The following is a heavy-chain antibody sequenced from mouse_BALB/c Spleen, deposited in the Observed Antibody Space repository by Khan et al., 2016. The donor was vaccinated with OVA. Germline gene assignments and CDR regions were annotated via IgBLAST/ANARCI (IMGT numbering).Heavy chain of an antibody. J-gene: IGHJ4*01. Sequence: EVKLQESGPGLVKPSQSLSLTCTVTGYSITSDYAWNWIRQFPGNKLEWMGSINYSGSTNYNPSLKSRISITRDTSKNQFFLQLNSVTTEDTATYYCARDGSRYNYAMDYWGQGTAVTVSS. D-gene: IGHD2-3*01. CDR1: GYSITSDYA. CDR2: INYSGST. V-gene: IGHV3-2*02. CDR3: ARDGSRYNYAMDY.